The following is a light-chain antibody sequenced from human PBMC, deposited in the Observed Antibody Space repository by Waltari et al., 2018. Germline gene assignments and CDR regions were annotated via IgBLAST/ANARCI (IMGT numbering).Light chain of an antibody. CDR3: QHRSNWPLN. Sequence: EIVLTQSPATLSLSPGEGATLSCRASQNVCNYLAWYQQKPGQAPRLLIYDTANRATGIPARFSGSGSGTDFTLTISGLEPEDFAVYYCQHRSNWPLNFGGGTKVEIK. V-gene: IGKV3-11*01. CDR2: DTA. J-gene: IGKJ4*01. CDR1: QNVCNY.